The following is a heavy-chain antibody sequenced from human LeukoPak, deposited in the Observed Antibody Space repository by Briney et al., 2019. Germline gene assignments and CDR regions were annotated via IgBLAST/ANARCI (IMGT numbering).Heavy chain of an antibody. Sequence: ASVKVSCKASGYTFTSYYIHWVRQAPGQGLEWMGLINPSGGSTNYAQKFQGRVTMTRDTSTSTVYMELSSLGSEDTAVYYCARGPSITMVRGGQWYYYMDVWGKGTTVTISS. V-gene: IGHV1-46*01. J-gene: IGHJ6*03. CDR2: INPSGGST. CDR3: ARGPSITMVRGGQWYYYMDV. D-gene: IGHD3-10*01. CDR1: GYTFTSYY.